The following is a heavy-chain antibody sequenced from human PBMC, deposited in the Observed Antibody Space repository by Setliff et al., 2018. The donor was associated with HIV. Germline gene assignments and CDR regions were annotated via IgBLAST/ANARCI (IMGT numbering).Heavy chain of an antibody. CDR1: GFTFSSYA. CDR2: ISYDGSNK. CDR3: ARDPKYYYGSGRGFDY. D-gene: IGHD3-10*01. V-gene: IGHV3-30*04. J-gene: IGHJ4*02. Sequence: GGSLRLSCAASGFTFSSYAMHWVRQAPGKGLEWVAVISYDGSNKYYADSVKGRFTISRDNSENTLYLQMNSLRAEDTAVYYCARDPKYYYGSGRGFDYWGQGTLVTVS.